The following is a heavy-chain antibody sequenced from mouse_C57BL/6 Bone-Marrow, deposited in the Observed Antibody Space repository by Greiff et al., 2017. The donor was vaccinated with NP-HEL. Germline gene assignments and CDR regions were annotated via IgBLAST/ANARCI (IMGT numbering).Heavy chain of an antibody. V-gene: IGHV8-12*01. J-gene: IGHJ1*03. CDR2: IYWDDDK. Sequence: QVTLKVSGPGILQSSQTLSLTCSFSGFSLSTSGMGVSWIRQPSGKGLEWLAHIYWDDDKRYNPSLKSRLTISKDTSRNQVFLKITSVDTADTATYYCAGKGYYGSSADWYFDVWGTGTTVTVSS. D-gene: IGHD1-1*01. CDR1: GFSLSTSGMG. CDR3: AGKGYYGSSADWYFDV.